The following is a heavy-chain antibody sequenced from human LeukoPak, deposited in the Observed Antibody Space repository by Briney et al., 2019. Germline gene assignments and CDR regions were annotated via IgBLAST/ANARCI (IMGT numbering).Heavy chain of an antibody. D-gene: IGHD6-19*01. Sequence: PGGSLRLSCAASGFTFSSYAMSWVRQAPGKGLEWVSTLSGSGIITYYADSVKGRFTISRDNTKNTLYLQMNSLRAEDTAVYYCAKGIYSSGWSYFDYWGHGTLVTVSS. V-gene: IGHV3-23*01. CDR3: AKGIYSSGWSYFDY. CDR2: LSGSGIIT. CDR1: GFTFSSYA. J-gene: IGHJ4*01.